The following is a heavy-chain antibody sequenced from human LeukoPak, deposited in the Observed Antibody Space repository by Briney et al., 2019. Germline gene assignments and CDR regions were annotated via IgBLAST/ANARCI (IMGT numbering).Heavy chain of an antibody. Sequence: GGSLRLSCAASGFTFSDYYMSWIRQAPGKGLEWVSYISSSGSTIYYADSVKGRFTISRDNVKNSLYLQMNSLRAEDTAVYYCARARLPSYYFDYWGQGTLVTVSS. D-gene: IGHD3-16*01. V-gene: IGHV3-11*01. J-gene: IGHJ4*02. CDR2: ISSSGSTI. CDR3: ARARLPSYYFDY. CDR1: GFTFSDYY.